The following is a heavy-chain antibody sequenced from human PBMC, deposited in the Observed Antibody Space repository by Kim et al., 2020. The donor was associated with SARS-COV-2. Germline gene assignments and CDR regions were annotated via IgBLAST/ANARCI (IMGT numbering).Heavy chain of an antibody. Sequence: GGSLRLSCAASGFTFSSYSINWVRQAPGKGLEWVSYISSSSRNIFYADSVKGRFTISRDNAKNSVYLQMNSLRDEDTAVYYCARVGTSGWTPDYWGQGTLFTFSS. CDR1: GFTFSSYS. D-gene: IGHD6-19*01. CDR3: ARVGTSGWTPDY. J-gene: IGHJ4*02. V-gene: IGHV3-48*02. CDR2: ISSSSRNI.